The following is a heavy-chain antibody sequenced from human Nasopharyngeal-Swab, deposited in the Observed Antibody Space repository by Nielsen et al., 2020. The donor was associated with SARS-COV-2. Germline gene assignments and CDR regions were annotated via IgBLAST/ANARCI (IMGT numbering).Heavy chain of an antibody. V-gene: IGHV3-73*01. CDR3: TSRYSYGL. Sequence: WIRQPSGKGLEWVGRIRSKANCYATAYAASVKGRFTISRDDSKNTAYLQMNSLKTEDTAMYYCTSRYSYGLWGQGTLVTVSS. CDR2: IRSKANCYAT. D-gene: IGHD5-18*01. J-gene: IGHJ4*02.